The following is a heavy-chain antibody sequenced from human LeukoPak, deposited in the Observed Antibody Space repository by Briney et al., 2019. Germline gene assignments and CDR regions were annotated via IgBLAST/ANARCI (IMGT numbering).Heavy chain of an antibody. D-gene: IGHD1-26*01. CDR1: GFTFSSSG. CDR2: IWYDGSNK. V-gene: IGHV3-30*02. Sequence: GGSLRLSCAASGFTFSSSGMHWVRQAPGKGLERVAVIWYDGSNKYYADSVKGRFTISRDNSKDTLYLQMNSLRAEDTAVYYCAKDNVGGNYYYYGMDVWGQGTTVTVSS. CDR3: AKDNVGGNYYYYGMDV. J-gene: IGHJ6*02.